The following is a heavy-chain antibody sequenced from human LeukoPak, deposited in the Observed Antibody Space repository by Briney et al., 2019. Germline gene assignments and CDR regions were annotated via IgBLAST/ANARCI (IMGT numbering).Heavy chain of an antibody. CDR1: GGSISSGGYS. CDR2: IYHSGST. CDR3: AREAQQYYDSSGYL. J-gene: IGHJ2*01. D-gene: IGHD3-22*01. V-gene: IGHV4-30-2*01. Sequence: PSEILSLTCAVSGGSISSGGYSWSWIRQPPGKGLEWIGYIYHSGSTYYNPSLKSRVTISVDRSKNQFSLKLSSVTAADTAVYYCAREAQQYYDSSGYLWGRGTLVTVSS.